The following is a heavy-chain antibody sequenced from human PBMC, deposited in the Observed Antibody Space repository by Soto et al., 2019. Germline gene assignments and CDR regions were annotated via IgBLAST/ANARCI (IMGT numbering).Heavy chain of an antibody. J-gene: IGHJ4*02. CDR1: GFTFSSYA. CDR2: ISSNGGST. CDR3: ARLGSGWYRTGYFDY. V-gene: IGHV3-64*01. D-gene: IGHD6-19*01. Sequence: GGSLRLSCAASGFTFSSYAMHWVRQAPGKGLEYVSAISSNGGSTYYANSVKGRFTISRDNSKNTLYLQMGSLRAEDMAVYYCARLGSGWYRTGYFDYWGQGTLVTVSS.